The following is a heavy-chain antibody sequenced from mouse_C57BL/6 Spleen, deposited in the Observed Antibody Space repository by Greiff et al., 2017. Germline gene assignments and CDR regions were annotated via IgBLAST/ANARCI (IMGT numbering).Heavy chain of an antibody. J-gene: IGHJ4*01. CDR1: GFTFSSSG. Sequence: EVQLVESGGDLVKPGGSLKLSCAASGFTFSSSGMSWVRQTPDKRLEWVATIRSGGRYTDYPDSVKGRFTISRDNAKNTLYLQMSRLKSEDTAMYYCARPTTYAMDYWGQGTSVTVSS. CDR3: ARPTTYAMDY. CDR2: IRSGGRYT. D-gene: IGHD1-1*01. V-gene: IGHV5-6*01.